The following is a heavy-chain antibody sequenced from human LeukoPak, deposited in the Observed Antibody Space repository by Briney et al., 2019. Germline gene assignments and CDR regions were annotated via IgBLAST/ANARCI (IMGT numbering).Heavy chain of an antibody. J-gene: IGHJ4*02. D-gene: IGHD3-22*01. V-gene: IGHV4-59*08. CDR2: IYYSGST. Sequence: SGTLSLTCTVSGGSINSYYWSWIRQPPGQGLEWIGQIYYSGSTNYNPSPNSRVTISVDTSKNQFSLILSSVTAADTAVYYCARRQYYDSSGYWYYFDYWGQGTLVTVSS. CDR1: GGSINSYY. CDR3: ARRQYYDSSGYWYYFDY.